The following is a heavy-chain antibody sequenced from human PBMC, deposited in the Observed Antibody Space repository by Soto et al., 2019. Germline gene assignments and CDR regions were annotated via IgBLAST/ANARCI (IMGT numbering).Heavy chain of an antibody. Sequence: ASETLSLTCTVSGGSISSYYWSWIRQPPGKGLEWIGYIYYSGSTNYNPSLKSRVTISVDTSKNQFSLKLSSVTAADTAVYYCARFDQVSYYFDYWGQGTLVTVSS. J-gene: IGHJ4*02. CDR3: ARFDQVSYYFDY. CDR2: IYYSGST. V-gene: IGHV4-59*01. CDR1: GGSISSYY.